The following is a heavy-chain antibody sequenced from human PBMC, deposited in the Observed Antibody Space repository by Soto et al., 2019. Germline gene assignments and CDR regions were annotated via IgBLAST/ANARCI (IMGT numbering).Heavy chain of an antibody. Sequence: LSLTCAVSGGAVSSGSYYWSCIRQPPGKGLEWIGYIYYSGSTNYNPSLKSRVTISVDTSKNQFSLKLSSVTAADTAVYYCARGIEGWYQGRYYYGMDVWGQGTAVTVSS. CDR1: GGAVSSGSYY. CDR2: IYYSGST. V-gene: IGHV4-61*01. D-gene: IGHD6-19*01. J-gene: IGHJ6*02. CDR3: ARGIEGWYQGRYYYGMDV.